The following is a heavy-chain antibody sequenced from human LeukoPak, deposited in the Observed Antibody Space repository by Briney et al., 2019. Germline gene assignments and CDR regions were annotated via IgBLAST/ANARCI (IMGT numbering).Heavy chain of an antibody. V-gene: IGHV3-21*01. CDR1: GFTFSSYS. D-gene: IGHD3-10*01. CDR3: ARDVVRGVSDY. J-gene: IGHJ4*02. Sequence: GGSLRLSCAASGFTFSSYSMNWVRQAPGKGLEWVSSISSSSSYIYYADSVKGRFTISRDNAKNSLYLQMSSLRAEDTAVYYCARDVVRGVSDYWGQGTLVTVSS. CDR2: ISSSSSYI.